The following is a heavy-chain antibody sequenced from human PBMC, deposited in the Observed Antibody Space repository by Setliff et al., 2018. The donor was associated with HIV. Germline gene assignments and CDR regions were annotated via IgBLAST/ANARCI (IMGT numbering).Heavy chain of an antibody. V-gene: IGHV4-4*02. CDR1: GGSISSSNW. Sequence: SETLSLTCAVSGGSISSSNWWSWVRQPPGKGLEWIGEIYHSGSTNYNPSLKSRVTISVDTSKNQFSLSLSSVTAADTAVYYCARGRMATVLIRNWIDPWGQGSLVTVSS. D-gene: IGHD4-4*01. CDR3: ARGRMATVLIRNWIDP. J-gene: IGHJ5*02. CDR2: IYHSGST.